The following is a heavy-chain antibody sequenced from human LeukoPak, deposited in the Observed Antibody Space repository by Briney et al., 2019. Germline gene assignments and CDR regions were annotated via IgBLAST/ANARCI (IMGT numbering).Heavy chain of an antibody. CDR3: AREMLGSSSPSFDY. V-gene: IGHV4-59*12. CDR2: IYYSGST. D-gene: IGHD6-6*01. CDR1: GGSISSYY. J-gene: IGHJ4*02. Sequence: PSETLSLTCTVSGGSISSYYWSWIRQPPGKGLEWIGYIYYSGSTNYNPSLKSRVTISVDTSKNQFSLKLSSVTAADTAVYYCAREMLGSSSPSFDYWGQGTLVTVSS.